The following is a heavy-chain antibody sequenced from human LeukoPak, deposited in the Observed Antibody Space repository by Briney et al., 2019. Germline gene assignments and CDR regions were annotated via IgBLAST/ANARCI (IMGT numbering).Heavy chain of an antibody. Sequence: GGSLRLSCAASGFTFSDYYMSWIRQAPGKGLEWVSFISSSSSTIYYADSVKGRFTISRDNAKNSLYLQMNSLRAEDTAVYYCARDPDSEWLVRAPFDYWGQGTLVTVSS. D-gene: IGHD6-19*01. CDR2: ISSSSSTI. V-gene: IGHV3-11*04. J-gene: IGHJ4*02. CDR3: ARDPDSEWLVRAPFDY. CDR1: GFTFSDYY.